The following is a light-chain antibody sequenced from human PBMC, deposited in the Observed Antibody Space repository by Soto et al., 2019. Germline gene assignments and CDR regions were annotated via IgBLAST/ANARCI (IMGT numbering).Light chain of an antibody. Sequence: ETVMTQSPATLSVSPGERATLSCRASQSVSSNLAWYQQKPGQAPRLLIYGASSRATGIPDRFSGSGSGTEFTLTISRLEPEDFAVYYCQQHGSSPITFGQGTRLEIK. J-gene: IGKJ5*01. CDR3: QQHGSSPIT. CDR2: GAS. CDR1: QSVSSN. V-gene: IGKV3-20*01.